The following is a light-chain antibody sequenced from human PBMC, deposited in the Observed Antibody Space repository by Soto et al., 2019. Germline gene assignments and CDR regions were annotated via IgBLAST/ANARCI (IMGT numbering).Light chain of an antibody. V-gene: IGLV9-49*01. CDR1: SGYSNYK. J-gene: IGLJ3*02. Sequence: QLVLTQPPSASASLGASVTLTCTLSSGYSNYKVDWYQQRPGKGPRFVMRVGTGGIVGSKGDGIPDRFSVLGSGLNRYLTIKNIQEEDESDYHCGVDHGSGSNFVTWVFGGGTKLTVL. CDR3: GVDHGSGSNFVTWV. CDR2: VGTGGIVG.